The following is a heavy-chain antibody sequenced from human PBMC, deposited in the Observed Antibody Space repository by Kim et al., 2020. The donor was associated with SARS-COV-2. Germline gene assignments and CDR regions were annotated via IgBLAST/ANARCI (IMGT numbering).Heavy chain of an antibody. CDR3: ARHFDPYYYSSSGYFHFD. CDR2: IYPCYSDP. CDR1: GYSFTSYW. D-gene: IGHD3-22*01. V-gene: IGHV5-51*01. J-gene: IGHJ4*01. Sequence: GESLKISCKGSGYSFTSYWLGLVRQMPGNGLYCIVLIYPCYSDPLYIPSFHGQFTLSADQSLRPAYLQLSRLKASDTALYYCARHFDPYYYSSSGYFHFD.